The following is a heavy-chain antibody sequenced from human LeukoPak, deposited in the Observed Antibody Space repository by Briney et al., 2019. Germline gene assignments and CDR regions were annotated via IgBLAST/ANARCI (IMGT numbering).Heavy chain of an antibody. CDR3: ARHSSTSCYGCGTHFDY. CDR2: IYPGDSDT. V-gene: IGHV5-51*01. J-gene: IGHJ4*02. CDR1: GYSFTSYW. D-gene: IGHD2-2*01. Sequence: AGESLKISCKGSGYSFTSYWIGWVRQMPGKGLEWMGIIYPGDSDTRYSPSFQGQVTISADKSISTAYLQWSSLKASDTAMYYCARHSSTSCYGCGTHFDYWGQGTLVTVSS.